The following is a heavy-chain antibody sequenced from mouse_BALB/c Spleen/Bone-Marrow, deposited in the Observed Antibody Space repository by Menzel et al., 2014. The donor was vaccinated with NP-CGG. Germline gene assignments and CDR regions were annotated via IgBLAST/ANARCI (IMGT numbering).Heavy chain of an antibody. CDR1: GYTFTEYT. D-gene: IGHD2-2*01. J-gene: IGHJ3*01. CDR2: INPNNGGT. Sequence: EVKLQESGPEVVKPGASVKISCKTSGYTFTEYTMHWVKQSHGKSLEWIGGINPNNGGTTYNQKFKGKATLTVDKSSSTAYMELRSLTSEDSAVYYCARSYGYERSWFAYWGQGTLVTVSA. V-gene: IGHV1-18*01. CDR3: ARSYGYERSWFAY.